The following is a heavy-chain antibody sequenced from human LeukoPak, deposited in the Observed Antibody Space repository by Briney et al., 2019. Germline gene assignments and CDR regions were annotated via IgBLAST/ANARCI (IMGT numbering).Heavy chain of an antibody. CDR3: ASTLRFLPYRRFDY. CDR2: IYQSVSGSS. V-gene: IGHV4-39*01. Sequence: PSETLSLTCSVSGGSIISSNYYRGWIRQPPGKGLEWIGSIYQSVSGSSYYNPSLKSRVTISGDTSKNQFFLRLSSVTAADTAVYYCASTLRFLPYRRFDYWGQGTLVTVPS. D-gene: IGHD3-3*01. J-gene: IGHJ4*02. CDR1: GGSIISSNYY.